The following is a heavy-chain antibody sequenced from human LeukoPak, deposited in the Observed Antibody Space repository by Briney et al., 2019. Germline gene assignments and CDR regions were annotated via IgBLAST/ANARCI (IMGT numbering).Heavy chain of an antibody. J-gene: IGHJ4*02. V-gene: IGHV4-61*01. CDR1: GGSVTSGSYY. CDR3: ARGGLQLPDH. CDR2: FCYRGST. D-gene: IGHD1-1*01. Sequence: SETLSLTCTVSGGSVTSGSYYWSWIRQPPGKGLEYIGCFCYRGSTKYNPSLKSRVAISVDTSKNQFSLRLSSVTAADTAVYYCARGGLQLPDHWGQGTLVTVSS.